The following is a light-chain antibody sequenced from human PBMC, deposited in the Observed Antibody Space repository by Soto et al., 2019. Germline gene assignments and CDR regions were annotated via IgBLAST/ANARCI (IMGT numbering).Light chain of an antibody. CDR1: SSDVGSYNL. J-gene: IGLJ1*01. CDR2: EGS. Sequence: QSALTQPASVSGSPGQSITISCTGTSSDVGSYNLVSWYQQHPGKAPKLMIYEGSKRPSGVSSRFSGSKSGNTASLTISGLQAEDEADYYCCSYAGTTIFYVFGTGTKVTVL. CDR3: CSYAGTTIFYV. V-gene: IGLV2-23*01.